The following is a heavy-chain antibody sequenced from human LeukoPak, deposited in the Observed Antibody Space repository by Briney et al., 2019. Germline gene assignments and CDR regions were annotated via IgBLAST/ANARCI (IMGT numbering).Heavy chain of an antibody. CDR3: AKDVMHYGSGRPYYMDV. CDR1: GLNFGDYV. Sequence: GGSLRLSCTASGLNFGDYVMSWVRPAPGKGLEWGTFIRCNGNDNYNADSVEGRFTISRDNSKNMLYLQMNSLRAEDTAVYYCAKDVMHYGSGRPYYMDVWGKGTTVTISS. V-gene: IGHV3-30*02. CDR2: IRCNGNDN. J-gene: IGHJ6*03. D-gene: IGHD3-10*01.